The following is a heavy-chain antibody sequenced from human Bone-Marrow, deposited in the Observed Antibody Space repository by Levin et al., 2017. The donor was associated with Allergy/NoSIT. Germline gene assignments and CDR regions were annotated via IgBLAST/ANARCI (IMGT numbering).Heavy chain of an antibody. D-gene: IGHD3-3*01. CDR3: ARWLEDFWSGPSYYGMDV. CDR1: GFTFSSYG. J-gene: IGHJ6*02. Sequence: GESLKISCAASGFTFSSYGMHWVRQAPGKGLEWVAVIWYDGSNKYYADSVKGRFTISRDNSKNTLYLQMNSLRAEDTAVYYCARWLEDFWSGPSYYGMDVWGQGTTVTVSS. V-gene: IGHV3-33*01. CDR2: IWYDGSNK.